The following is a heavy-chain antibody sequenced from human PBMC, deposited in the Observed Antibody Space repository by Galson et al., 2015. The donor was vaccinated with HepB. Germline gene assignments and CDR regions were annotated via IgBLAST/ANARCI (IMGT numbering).Heavy chain of an antibody. CDR1: KFSFSDYA. CDR2: ISGSGIST. V-gene: IGHV3-23*01. Sequence: SLRLSCAASKFSFSDYAMSWVRQAPGKGLEWLSFISGSGISTYYANSVKGRVTISRDNSNNMLNLQMNSLRAEDTAVYYCAKDQNCTKSVCYTYFYNGMDVWGQGTTVTVSS. CDR3: AKDQNCTKSVCYTYFYNGMDV. J-gene: IGHJ6*02. D-gene: IGHD2-8*01.